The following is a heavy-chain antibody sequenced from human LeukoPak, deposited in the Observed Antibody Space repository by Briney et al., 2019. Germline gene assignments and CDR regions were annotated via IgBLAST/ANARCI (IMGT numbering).Heavy chain of an antibody. Sequence: PSETLTLTCTVSGGSISNYYWTWIRQPAGKGLEWIGRIYTSGSTNYNPSLKSRVTMSVDTSKNQFSLKLSSVTAADTAVYYCARAEPQQYNWNDVGGDYFDYWGQGTLVTVSS. CDR2: IYTSGST. D-gene: IGHD1-20*01. J-gene: IGHJ4*02. V-gene: IGHV4-4*07. CDR1: GGSISNYY. CDR3: ARAEPQQYNWNDVGGDYFDY.